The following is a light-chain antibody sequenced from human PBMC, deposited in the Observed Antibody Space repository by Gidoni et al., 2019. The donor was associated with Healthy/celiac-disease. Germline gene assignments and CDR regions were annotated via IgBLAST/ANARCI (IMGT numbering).Light chain of an antibody. CDR2: DAS. J-gene: IGKJ1*01. CDR1: QSVSSY. Sequence: IVLTQSPATLSLSPGERATLSCRASQSVSSYLAWYQQKPGQAPRLLIYDASNRATGIPARLSGSGSGTDFTLTISSLEPEDCAVYYCQQRSNWSWTFGQGTKVEIK. CDR3: QQRSNWSWT. V-gene: IGKV3-11*01.